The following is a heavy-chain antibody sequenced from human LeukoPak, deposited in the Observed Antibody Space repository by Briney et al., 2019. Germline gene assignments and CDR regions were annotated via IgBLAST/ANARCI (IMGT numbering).Heavy chain of an antibody. V-gene: IGHV1-69*05. CDR2: IIPIFGTA. Sequence: SVKVSCKASGGTFSSYAISWVRQAPGQGLEWMGGIIPIFGTANYAQKFQGRVTITTDESTSTAYMELSSLRSEDTAVYYCARVSLIDSSSSSSFWFDPWAREPWSPSPQ. J-gene: IGHJ5*02. CDR3: ARVSLIDSSSSSSFWFDP. CDR1: GGTFSSYA. D-gene: IGHD6-6*01.